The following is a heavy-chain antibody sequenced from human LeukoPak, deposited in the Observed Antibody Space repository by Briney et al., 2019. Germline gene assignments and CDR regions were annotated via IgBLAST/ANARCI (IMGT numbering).Heavy chain of an antibody. Sequence: GGSLRLSCAASGFTFSSYSMNWVRQAPGKGLEWVSSISSSSYIYYADSVKGRFTVSRDNSRNTLYLPMNSLRAEDTAVYYCVKDRGGSPFYGMDVWGQGTTVTVSS. D-gene: IGHD1-26*01. J-gene: IGHJ6*02. V-gene: IGHV3-21*04. CDR3: VKDRGGSPFYGMDV. CDR2: ISSSSYI. CDR1: GFTFSSYS.